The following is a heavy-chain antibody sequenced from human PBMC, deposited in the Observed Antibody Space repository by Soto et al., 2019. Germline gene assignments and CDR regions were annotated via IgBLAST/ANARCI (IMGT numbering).Heavy chain of an antibody. Sequence: PETLSLTCTVSGGSISSYYWSWIRQPPGKGLEWIGYIYYSGSTNYNPSLKSRVTISVDTSKNQFSLKLSSVTAADTAVYYCARVVTATGYDYGMDVWGQGTTVTVSS. CDR3: ARVVTATGYDYGMDV. CDR1: GGSISSYY. D-gene: IGHD2-21*02. CDR2: IYYSGST. J-gene: IGHJ6*02. V-gene: IGHV4-59*01.